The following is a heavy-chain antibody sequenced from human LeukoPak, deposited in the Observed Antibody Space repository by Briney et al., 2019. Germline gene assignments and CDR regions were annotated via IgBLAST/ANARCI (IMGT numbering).Heavy chain of an antibody. V-gene: IGHV3-7*03. D-gene: IGHD6-13*01. J-gene: IGHJ4*02. CDR3: ARVGAAGFDY. Sequence: GGSLRLSCAASGFTLTRYWMSWVRQAPGKGPEWVANINEDGSEKYSLDSVRGRFTFSRDNARNSLYLQMNSLKVEDAAVYFCARVGAAGFDYWGQGALVTVSS. CDR1: GFTLTRYW. CDR2: INEDGSEK.